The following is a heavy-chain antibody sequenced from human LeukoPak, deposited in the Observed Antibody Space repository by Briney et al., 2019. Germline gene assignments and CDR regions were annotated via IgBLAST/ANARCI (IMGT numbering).Heavy chain of an antibody. CDR3: ARGRYYYDSSGYCDY. CDR2: MNPNSGNT. CDR1: GYTFTSYD. V-gene: IGHV1-8*03. J-gene: IGHJ4*02. D-gene: IGHD3-22*01. Sequence: GASVKVSCKASGYTFTSYDINWVRQATGQGLEGMGWMNPNSGNTGYAQKFQGRVTITRNTSISTAYMELSSLRSEDTAVYYCARGRYYYDSSGYCDYWGQGTLVTVSS.